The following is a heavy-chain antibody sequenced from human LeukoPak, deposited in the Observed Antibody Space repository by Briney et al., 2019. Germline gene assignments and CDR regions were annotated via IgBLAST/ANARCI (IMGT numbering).Heavy chain of an antibody. CDR3: ARGGSYYACPDLDY. Sequence: SVKVSCKASGGTFSSYAISWVRQAPGQGLEWMGGIIPIFGTANYAQKFQGRVTITADESTSTAYMELSSPRSDDTAVYYCARGGSYYACPDLDYWGQGTLVTVSS. D-gene: IGHD1-26*01. V-gene: IGHV1-69*13. CDR2: IIPIFGTA. J-gene: IGHJ4*02. CDR1: GGTFSSYA.